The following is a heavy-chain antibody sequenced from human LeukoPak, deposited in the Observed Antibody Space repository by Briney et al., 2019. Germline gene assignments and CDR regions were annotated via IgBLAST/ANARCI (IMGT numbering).Heavy chain of an antibody. J-gene: IGHJ4*02. D-gene: IGHD4-17*01. CDR3: ATDSHYAFDF. CDR1: GFTFSNYP. V-gene: IGHV3-48*02. Sequence: GGSLRLSCAAFGFTFSNYPMNWVRQAPGKGLEWISNVRPGDSARSYADSVRGRFTISRDDAKNSLYLQMNSLRDEDTAVYYCATDSHYAFDFWGLGTLVTVSS. CDR2: VRPGDSAR.